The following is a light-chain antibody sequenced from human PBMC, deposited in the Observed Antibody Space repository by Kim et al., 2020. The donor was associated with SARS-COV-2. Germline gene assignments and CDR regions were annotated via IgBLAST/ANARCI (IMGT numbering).Light chain of an antibody. V-gene: IGKV3-15*01. Sequence: EIVMTQSPATLSVSPGERATLSCRASQSVSSNLAWYQQKPGQAPSLLIYGASTRATGIPARFSGSGSGTEFTLTISSLQSEDFAVYYCQQYNNWPPMYTFGQGTKLEI. CDR2: GAS. J-gene: IGKJ2*01. CDR1: QSVSSN. CDR3: QQYNNWPPMYT.